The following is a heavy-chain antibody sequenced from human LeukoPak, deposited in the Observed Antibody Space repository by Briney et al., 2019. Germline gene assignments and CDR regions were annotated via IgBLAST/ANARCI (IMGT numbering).Heavy chain of an antibody. CDR1: GGSISSGTYY. D-gene: IGHD3-10*01. Sequence: PSETLSLTCTVSGGSISSGTYYWNWIRQPPGKGLEWIGSISYSGSTNYNPSLKSRVTMSVDTSKNQFSLNLTSVTAADTAVYYCARRVLVSDLTHYYYYLDVWGKGTTVTVSS. CDR3: ARRVLVSDLTHYYYYLDV. J-gene: IGHJ6*03. CDR2: ISYSGST. V-gene: IGHV4-39*01.